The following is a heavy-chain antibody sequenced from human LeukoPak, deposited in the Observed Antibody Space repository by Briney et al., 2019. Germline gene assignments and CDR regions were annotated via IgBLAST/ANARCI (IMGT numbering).Heavy chain of an antibody. Sequence: SETLSLTCTVSGVSISNHWTWIRQPPGEGLEWIGHIYNSGSTNYNPSLRGRVTISLDTSKNQVSLKLNSVTAEDTAMYYCARKDGDGWGQGTLVTVSS. J-gene: IGHJ4*02. D-gene: IGHD5-24*01. CDR3: ARKDGDG. CDR1: GVSISNH. V-gene: IGHV4-59*01. CDR2: IYNSGST.